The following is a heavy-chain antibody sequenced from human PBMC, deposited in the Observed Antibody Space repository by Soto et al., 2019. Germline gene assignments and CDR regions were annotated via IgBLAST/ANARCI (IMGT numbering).Heavy chain of an antibody. D-gene: IGHD3-3*01. Sequence: QVQLQESGPGLVKPSQTLSLTCTVSGGSISSGGYYWSWIRQHPGKGLEWSGYIYYSGSTYYKPSRKRRVTISVDTSNNPLSLKLSSVTAADTAVYYCARGIGKYYDFWSGYSHFDYWGQGTLVTVSS. V-gene: IGHV4-31*03. J-gene: IGHJ4*02. CDR1: GGSISSGGYY. CDR3: ARGIGKYYDFWSGYSHFDY. CDR2: IYYSGST.